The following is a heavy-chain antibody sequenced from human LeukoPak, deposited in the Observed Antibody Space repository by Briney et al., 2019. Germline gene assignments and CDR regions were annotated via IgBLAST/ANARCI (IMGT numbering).Heavy chain of an antibody. V-gene: IGHV3-23*01. D-gene: IGHD4-17*01. CDR3: AKDRDGDYARDAFDI. CDR1: GFTFSSYA. J-gene: IGHJ3*02. Sequence: GGSLRLSCAASGFTFSSYAMSWVRQAPGKGLECVSAISGSGGSTYYADSVKGRFTISRDNSKNTLYLQMNSLRAEDTAVYYCAKDRDGDYARDAFDIWGQGTMVTVSS. CDR2: ISGSGGST.